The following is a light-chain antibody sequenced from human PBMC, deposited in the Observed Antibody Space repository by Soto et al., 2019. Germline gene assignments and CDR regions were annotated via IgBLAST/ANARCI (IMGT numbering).Light chain of an antibody. CDR1: SSNIGSNT. CDR3: AVWDDSLNGPV. Sequence: QSVLTQPPSVSGTPGQGVTISCSGSSSNIGSNTVSWYQQLPGSAPRLLIYSNDQRPSGMPDRFSDSKSGTSDSLAITGLQSEDEADYYCAVWDDSLNGPVFGGGTKLTVL. V-gene: IGLV1-44*01. CDR2: SND. J-gene: IGLJ3*02.